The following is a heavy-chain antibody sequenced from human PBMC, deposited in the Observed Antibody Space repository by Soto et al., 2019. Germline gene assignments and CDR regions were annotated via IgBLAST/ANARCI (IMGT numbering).Heavy chain of an antibody. CDR1: GGTFSSYA. V-gene: IGHV1-69*13. CDR2: IIPIFGTA. CDR3: ARDLAAAPPVQFDP. D-gene: IGHD6-13*01. Sequence: GASVKVSCKASGGTFSSYAISWVRQAPGQGLEWMGGIIPIFGTANYAQKFQGRVTITADESTSTAYMELSSLRSEDTAVYYCARDLAAAPPVQFDPWGQGTLVTVSS. J-gene: IGHJ5*02.